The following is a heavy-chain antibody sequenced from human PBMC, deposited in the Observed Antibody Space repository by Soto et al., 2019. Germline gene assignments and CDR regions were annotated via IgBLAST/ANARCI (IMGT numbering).Heavy chain of an antibody. V-gene: IGHV4-31*03. CDR1: GGSISSGGYY. Sequence: QVQLQESGPGLVKPSQTLSLTCTVSGGSISSGGYYWSWIRQHPGKGLEYIGYIHNSGTTYYNPSLQSRVTISMDTSKNHFSLKLSPVTAADTAVYYCARDRRDWFDPWGQGTLVTVSS. CDR2: IHNSGTT. CDR3: ARDRRDWFDP. J-gene: IGHJ5*02.